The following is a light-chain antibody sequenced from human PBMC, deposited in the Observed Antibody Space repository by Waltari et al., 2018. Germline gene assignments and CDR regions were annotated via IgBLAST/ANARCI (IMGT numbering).Light chain of an antibody. J-gene: IGKJ3*01. V-gene: IGKV3-11*01. Sequence: VILTQSPATLSLSPGERATLSCRASQSVSSYLAWYQQKPGQAPRLLIHSASSRATGIPDRFSGSGSGTEFTLTISSLEPEDVGVYHCYQHSSGYTFGPGTKVDIK. CDR3: YQHSSGYT. CDR2: SAS. CDR1: QSVSSY.